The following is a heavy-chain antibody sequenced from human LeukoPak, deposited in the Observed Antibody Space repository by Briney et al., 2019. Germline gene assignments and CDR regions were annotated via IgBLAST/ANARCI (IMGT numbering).Heavy chain of an antibody. V-gene: IGHV3-23*01. CDR1: GFTFSSYA. CDR3: AKDRQYSGSYYRWFDP. CDR2: ISGSGGST. D-gene: IGHD1-26*01. J-gene: IGHJ5*02. Sequence: GGSLRLSCAASGFTFSSYAMSWVRQAPGKGLEWVSAISGSGGSTYYADSVKGRFTISRDNSKNTLYLQMNSLRAEDTAVYYCAKDRQYSGSYYRWFDPWGQGTLVTVSS.